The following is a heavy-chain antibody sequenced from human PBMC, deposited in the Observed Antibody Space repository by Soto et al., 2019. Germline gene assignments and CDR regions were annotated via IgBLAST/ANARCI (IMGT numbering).Heavy chain of an antibody. V-gene: IGHV3-23*01. CDR2: TSASGETT. Sequence: GGSLRLSCAASGFIFSNYGMNWVRQAPGKGLEWVSGTSASGETTYYGDSVKGRFTMSRDNAKNTLYLQMNSLRAEDTAVYYCTRVGGSVSGMDVWGQGTTVTVSS. CDR3: TRVGGSVSGMDV. CDR1: GFIFSNYG. J-gene: IGHJ6*02. D-gene: IGHD1-26*01.